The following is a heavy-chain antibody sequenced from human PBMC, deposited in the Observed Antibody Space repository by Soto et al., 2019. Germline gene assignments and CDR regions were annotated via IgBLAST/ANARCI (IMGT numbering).Heavy chain of an antibody. CDR3: AKQHGAWPSNWLDA. CDR1: QFTFNVYG. J-gene: IGHJ5*02. V-gene: IGHV3-23*01. CDR2: ISVTGENS. Sequence: WGSLRLSCTASQFTFNVYGISWFRHSAGKGLEWVSSISVTGENSLYADSVRGRFTMSRDNSKDILYLQMNSLRVDDTAMYYCAKQHGAWPSNWLDAWGQGALVTVSS.